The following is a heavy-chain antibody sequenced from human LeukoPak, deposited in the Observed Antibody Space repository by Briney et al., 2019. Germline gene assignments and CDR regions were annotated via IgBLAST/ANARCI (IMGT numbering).Heavy chain of an antibody. D-gene: IGHD3-22*01. J-gene: IGHJ4*02. CDR1: GGSISSYY. V-gene: IGHV4-59*01. Sequence: SETLSLTCTVSGGSISSYYWSWMRQPPGEGLECIGYIYYSGSTNYNPSPKSRVTISVDTSKNQFSLKLSSVTAADTAVYYCASYSYYYDSSGYFDYWGQGTLVTVSS. CDR3: ASYSYYYDSSGYFDY. CDR2: IYYSGST.